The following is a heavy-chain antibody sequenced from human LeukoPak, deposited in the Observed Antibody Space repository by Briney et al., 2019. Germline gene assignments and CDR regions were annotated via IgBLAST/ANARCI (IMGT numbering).Heavy chain of an antibody. CDR3: APICSSGNCFQTRFDY. Sequence: GGSLRLSCATSGLTFRTTWMHWVRQAPGKGLEWVSSISSSGGSIYYADSVKGRFTVSRDNAKNSLYLQMNSLGAEDTAMYYCAPICSSGNCFQTRFDYWGQGTLVTVSS. CDR2: ISSSGGSI. J-gene: IGHJ4*02. V-gene: IGHV3-21*01. D-gene: IGHD2-15*01. CDR1: GLTFRTTW.